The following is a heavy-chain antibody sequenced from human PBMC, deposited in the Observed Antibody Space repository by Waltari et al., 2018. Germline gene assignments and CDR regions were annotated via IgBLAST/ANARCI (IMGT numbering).Heavy chain of an antibody. J-gene: IGHJ5*02. CDR1: GGSISSSSYY. D-gene: IGHD3-9*01. V-gene: IGHV4-39*01. Sequence: QLQLQESGPGLVKPSETLSLTCTVSGGSISSSSYYWGWIRQPPGTGLEWIGSIYYSGSTYYNPSLKSRVTISVDTSKNQFSLKLSSVTAADTAVYYCAPRYHSYDILTGYSNWFDPWGQGTLVTVSS. CDR3: APRYHSYDILTGYSNWFDP. CDR2: IYYSGST.